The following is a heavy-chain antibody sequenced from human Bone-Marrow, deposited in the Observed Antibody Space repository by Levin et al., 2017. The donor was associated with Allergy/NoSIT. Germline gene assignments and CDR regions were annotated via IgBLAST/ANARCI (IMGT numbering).Heavy chain of an antibody. J-gene: IGHJ4*02. CDR2: IVPLFEAA. V-gene: IGHV1-69*13. CDR1: GGTFSRFL. CDR3: AVGVFQTYYESSLPVDY. Sequence: ASVKVSCKASGGTFSRFLISWVRQAPGQGLEWMGGIVPLFEAANYTRKFQGRVTITADESTSTAHMELSSLRSEDTALYYCAVGVFQTYYESSLPVDYWGQGTLVTVSS. D-gene: IGHD3-22*01.